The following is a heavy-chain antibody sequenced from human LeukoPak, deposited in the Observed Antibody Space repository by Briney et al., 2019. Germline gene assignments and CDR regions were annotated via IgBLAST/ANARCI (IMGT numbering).Heavy chain of an antibody. CDR2: ISYDGSNK. D-gene: IGHD3-22*01. J-gene: IGHJ4*02. Sequence: GRSLRLSCAASGFTFSSYAMHWVRQAPGKGLEWVAVISYDGSNKYYADSVKGRFTISRDNSKNTLYLQMNSLRAEDTAVYYCARDSSGSYRDFDYWGQGTLVTVSS. CDR1: GFTFSSYA. V-gene: IGHV3-30-3*01. CDR3: ARDSSGSYRDFDY.